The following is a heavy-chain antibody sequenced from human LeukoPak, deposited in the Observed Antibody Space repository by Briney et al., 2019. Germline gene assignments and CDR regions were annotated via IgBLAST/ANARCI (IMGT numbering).Heavy chain of an antibody. CDR1: GYTFTSYY. Sequence: ASVKVSCKASGYTFTSYYMHWVRQAPGQGLEWMGIINPSGGSTSYAQKFQGRVTMTRDTSTSTVYMELSGLRSEDTAVYYCARDGYDFWSGYWLLYGMDVWGQGTTVTVSS. CDR3: ARDGYDFWSGYWLLYGMDV. J-gene: IGHJ6*02. D-gene: IGHD3-3*01. CDR2: INPSGGST. V-gene: IGHV1-46*01.